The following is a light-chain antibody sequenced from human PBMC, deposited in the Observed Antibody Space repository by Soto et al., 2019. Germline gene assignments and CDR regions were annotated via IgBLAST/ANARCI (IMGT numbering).Light chain of an antibody. Sequence: QSALTQPASVSGSPGQSITISCTGTSSEVGSYNLVSWYQQHPGKAPKLMIYEGSKRPSGVSNRFSGSKSGNTPSLTISGLQAEDEADYYCCSYAGSSPVFGGGTKLTVL. J-gene: IGLJ2*01. CDR3: CSYAGSSPV. V-gene: IGLV2-23*01. CDR2: EGS. CDR1: SSEVGSYNL.